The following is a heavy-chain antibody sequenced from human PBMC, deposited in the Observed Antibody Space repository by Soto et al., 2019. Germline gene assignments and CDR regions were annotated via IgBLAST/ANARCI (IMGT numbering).Heavy chain of an antibody. D-gene: IGHD6-19*01. Sequence: ASVKVSCKASGYTFTSYGSSWVRQAPGQGLEWMGWISAYNGNTNYAQKLQGRVTMTTDTSTSTAYMELRSLRSDDTAVYYCARVAGIAVRTDWYFDLWGRGTLVTVSS. CDR3: ARVAGIAVRTDWYFDL. CDR1: GYTFTSYG. J-gene: IGHJ2*01. V-gene: IGHV1-18*01. CDR2: ISAYNGNT.